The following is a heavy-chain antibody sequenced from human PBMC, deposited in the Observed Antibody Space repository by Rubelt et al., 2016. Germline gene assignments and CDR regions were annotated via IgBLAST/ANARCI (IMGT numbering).Heavy chain of an antibody. D-gene: IGHD4-23*01. CDR3: ARDYGGYSAVS. CDR1: GGSFIGYY. CDR2: INHRGST. Sequence: QVQLQQWGAGLLKPSETLSLTCAVYGGSFIGYYWSWIRQPPGKGLEWIGEINHRGSTNYNPSLKSRVTISVDTSMNQFALKLASVAAADTAVYYCARDYGGYSAVSWGRGTLITVSS. J-gene: IGHJ5*02. V-gene: IGHV4-34*01.